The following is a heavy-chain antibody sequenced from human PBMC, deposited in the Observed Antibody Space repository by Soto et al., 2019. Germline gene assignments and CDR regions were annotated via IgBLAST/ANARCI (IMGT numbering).Heavy chain of an antibody. CDR3: ARDPPTLIRGVFPRVSYGMDV. J-gene: IGHJ6*02. CDR1: GFTFRTSD. CDR2: ISTSSTYI. V-gene: IGHV3-21*02. Sequence: EVQLVESGGGLVRPGGSLRLSCTASGFTFRTSDMNWVRQAPGKGLEWLSSISTSSTYIYYADSVKGRFTISRDDAGNSLYLQMNSLRVEDTAVYFCARDPPTLIRGVFPRVSYGMDVWGQGTTVTVSS. D-gene: IGHD3-10*01.